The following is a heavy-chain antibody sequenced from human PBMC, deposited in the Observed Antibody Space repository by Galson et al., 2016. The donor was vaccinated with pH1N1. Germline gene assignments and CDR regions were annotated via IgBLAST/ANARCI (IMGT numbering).Heavy chain of an antibody. D-gene: IGHD6-13*01. V-gene: IGHV6-1*01. CDR3: ARDGIAAAGIRRDQYYFGY. CDR2: TYYRSKWYN. CDR1: GDSVSSNSAA. J-gene: IGHJ4*02. Sequence: CAISGDSVSSNSAAWNWIRQSLSRGLEWLGRTYYRSKWYNDYAVSVKSRITINPDTSKNQFSLQLNSVTPEDTAVYYCARDGIAAAGIRRDQYYFGYWGQGTLVTVSS.